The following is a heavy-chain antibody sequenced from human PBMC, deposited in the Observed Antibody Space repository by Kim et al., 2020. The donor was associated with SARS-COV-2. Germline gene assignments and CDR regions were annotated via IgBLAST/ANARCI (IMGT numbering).Heavy chain of an antibody. CDR3: ARDSSSWREEYYFDY. V-gene: IGHV3-11*06. J-gene: IGHJ4*02. Sequence: DSVKGRFTISRDNAKNSLYLQMNSLRAEDTAVYYCARDSSSWREEYYFDYWGQGTLVTVSS. D-gene: IGHD6-13*01.